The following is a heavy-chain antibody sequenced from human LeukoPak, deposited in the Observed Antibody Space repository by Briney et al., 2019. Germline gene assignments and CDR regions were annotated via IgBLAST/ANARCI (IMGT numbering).Heavy chain of an antibody. CDR2: IKQSGTT. Sequence: SETLSLTSAVSGGSFSDFYWNWIRLPPGKGLEWIGEIKQSGTTNYNPSLKSRVTLSVDTAKKQVSLKLTSVTAADTGVYYCARDRFNYYAYYMGVWGRGTTVTVSS. CDR3: ARDRFNYYAYYMGV. CDR1: GGSFSDFY. D-gene: IGHD3-22*01. J-gene: IGHJ6*03. V-gene: IGHV4-34*01.